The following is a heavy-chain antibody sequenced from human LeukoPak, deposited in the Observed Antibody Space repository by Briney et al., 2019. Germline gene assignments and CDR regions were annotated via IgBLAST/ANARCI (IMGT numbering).Heavy chain of an antibody. V-gene: IGHV3-64D*06. J-gene: IGHJ4*02. CDR1: GFTFSNYA. D-gene: IGHD3-10*01. CDR2: ITINVDRT. CDR3: VKPARGSGIQNGFDY. Sequence: GGSLRLSCSASGFTFSNYAMHWVRQAPGKGLEYVSAITINVDRTFYADSVQGRFTVSRDNSANTLYLQMSSLRPEDTAVYYCVKPARGSGIQNGFDYWGQGTLVTVSS.